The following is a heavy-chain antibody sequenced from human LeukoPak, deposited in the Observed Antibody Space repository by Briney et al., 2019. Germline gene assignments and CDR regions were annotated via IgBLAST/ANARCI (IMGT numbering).Heavy chain of an antibody. CDR2: IKSKTDGGTT. CDR1: GFTFSTSW. V-gene: IGHV3-15*01. Sequence: GGSLRLSCAVSGFTFSTSGFTFSTSWMSWVRQAPGKGLEWVGRIKSKTDGGTTDYAAPVKGRFTISRDDSKNTLYLQMNSLKTEDTAVYYCTTGQTAILIYWGQGTLVTVSS. J-gene: IGHJ4*02. D-gene: IGHD2-21*02. CDR3: TTGQTAILIY.